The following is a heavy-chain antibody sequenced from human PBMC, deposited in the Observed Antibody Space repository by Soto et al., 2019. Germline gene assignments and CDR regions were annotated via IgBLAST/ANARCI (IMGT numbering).Heavy chain of an antibody. CDR1: GFTFDDYA. D-gene: IGHD6-19*01. Sequence: GGSLRLSCAASGFTFDDYAMHWVRQAPGKGLEWVSGISWNSGSIGYADSVKGRFTISRDNAKNSLYLQMNSLRAEDTALYYCAKGLREFGWPFDYWGQGTLVTVSS. CDR2: ISWNSGSI. CDR3: AKGLREFGWPFDY. J-gene: IGHJ4*02. V-gene: IGHV3-9*01.